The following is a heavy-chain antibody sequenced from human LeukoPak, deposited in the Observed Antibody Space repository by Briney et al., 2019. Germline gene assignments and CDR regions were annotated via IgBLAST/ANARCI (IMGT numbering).Heavy chain of an antibody. D-gene: IGHD4-23*01. Sequence: PGGSLRLSCAASGFTVSSNYMSWVRQAPGKGLEWVSVIYSGGSTFYADSVKGRFTISRDNSKNTLYLQMNSLRAEDTAVYYCARASPYGGNYFDYWGQGTLVTVSS. CDR2: IYSGGST. V-gene: IGHV3-53*01. J-gene: IGHJ4*02. CDR1: GFTVSSNY. CDR3: ARASPYGGNYFDY.